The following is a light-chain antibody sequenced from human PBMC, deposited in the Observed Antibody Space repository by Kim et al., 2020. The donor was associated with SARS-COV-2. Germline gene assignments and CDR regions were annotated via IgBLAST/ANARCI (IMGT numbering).Light chain of an antibody. V-gene: IGKV1-9*01. Sequence: DIQLTQSPSFLSASVGDRVTITCRASQDISSYLAWYQQKPGKAPKLLIYAASTLQSGVPSRFSGSGSGTEFTLTISSLQPEDFATYYCQQLNSYPLTFGGGTKLEI. CDR1: QDISSY. J-gene: IGKJ4*01. CDR2: AAS. CDR3: QQLNSYPLT.